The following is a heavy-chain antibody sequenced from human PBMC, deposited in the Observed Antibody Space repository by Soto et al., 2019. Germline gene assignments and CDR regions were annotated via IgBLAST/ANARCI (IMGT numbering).Heavy chain of an antibody. CDR3: ARDPITMVRGVMV. J-gene: IGHJ4*02. CDR1: GFTVSSKY. Sequence: GGSLRLSCAASGFTVSSKYMSWVRQAPGKGLEWVSVIYSGGSTYYADSVKGRFTISRDNSKNTLYLQMNSLRAEDTAVYYCARDPITMVRGVMVWGQGTLVTVSS. CDR2: IYSGGST. D-gene: IGHD3-10*01. V-gene: IGHV3-66*01.